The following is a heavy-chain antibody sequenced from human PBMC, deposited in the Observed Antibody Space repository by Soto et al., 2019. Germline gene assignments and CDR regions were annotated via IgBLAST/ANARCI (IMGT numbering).Heavy chain of an antibody. CDR3: SRSLNS. CDR1: GFTFSSFL. V-gene: IGHV3-7*01. Sequence: GGSLRLSCAASGFTFSSFLMDWVRQSPGKGLEWVANINPDGSEKHYVDSVKGRFTISRDNAKNSLYLQMSSLTAEDSALYYCSRSLNSWGQGTLVTVSS. J-gene: IGHJ4*02. CDR2: INPDGSEK.